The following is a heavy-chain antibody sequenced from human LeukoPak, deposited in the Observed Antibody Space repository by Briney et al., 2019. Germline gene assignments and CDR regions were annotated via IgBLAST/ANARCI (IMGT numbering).Heavy chain of an antibody. CDR1: GFTFSTCE. J-gene: IGHJ4*02. CDR2: ISSSSSYI. Sequence: GGSLRLSCVLSGFTFSTCEMNWVRQAPGKGLEWVSSISSSSSYIYYADSVKGRFTISRDNAKNSLYLQMNSLRAEDTAVYYCARLKYSSSSGDFDYWGQGTLVTVSS. D-gene: IGHD6-13*01. V-gene: IGHV3-21*01. CDR3: ARLKYSSSSGDFDY.